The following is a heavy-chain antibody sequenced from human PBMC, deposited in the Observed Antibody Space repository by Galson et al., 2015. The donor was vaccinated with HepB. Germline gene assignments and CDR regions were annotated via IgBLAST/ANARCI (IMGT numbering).Heavy chain of an antibody. J-gene: IGHJ4*02. CDR3: ARGASARDSSGCYYFDY. Sequence: SVKVSCKASGYTFTSYGISWVRQAPGQGLEWMGWISAYNGNTNYAQKLQGRVTMTTDTSTSTAYMELRSLRSDDTAVYYCARGASARDSSGCYYFDYWGQRTLVTVSS. D-gene: IGHD6-19*01. CDR2: ISAYNGNT. CDR1: GYTFTSYG. V-gene: IGHV1-18*04.